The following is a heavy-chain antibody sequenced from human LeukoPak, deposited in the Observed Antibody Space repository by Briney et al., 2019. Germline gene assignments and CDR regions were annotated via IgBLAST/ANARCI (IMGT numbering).Heavy chain of an antibody. Sequence: ASETLSLTCTVSGGSINSGSYYWSWIRQPAGKGLEWIGRIYTSGSTKYNPSLKSRVTISVDTSKNQFSLKLSSVTAADTAVYYCAREISGGWFGELVDYWGQGTLVTVSS. J-gene: IGHJ4*02. D-gene: IGHD3-10*01. V-gene: IGHV4-61*02. CDR1: GGSINSGSYY. CDR3: AREISGGWFGELVDY. CDR2: IYTSGST.